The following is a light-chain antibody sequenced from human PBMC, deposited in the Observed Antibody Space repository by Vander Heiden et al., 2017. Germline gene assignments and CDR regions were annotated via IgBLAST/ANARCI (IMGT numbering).Light chain of an antibody. V-gene: IGLV3-25*03. CDR2: KNS. Sequence: SSELTQPPSVPLPPGQTARITCTGDTLPQQYVYWYQQGPGQAPVLVMYKNSERPSGIPERFSGSSSGATVTLTITGVQAEDEADYYCQSTDTSGPYVVFGGGTQLTVL. J-gene: IGLJ3*02. CDR1: TLPQQY. CDR3: QSTDTSGPYVV.